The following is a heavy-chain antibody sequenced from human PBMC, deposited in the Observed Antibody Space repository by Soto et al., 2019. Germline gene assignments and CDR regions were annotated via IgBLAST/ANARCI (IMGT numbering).Heavy chain of an antibody. J-gene: IGHJ5*02. CDR1: GYTFTGYY. CDR3: ARERNYDFWSGYHNWFDP. CDR2: INPNSGGT. Sequence: ASVKVSCKASGYTFTGYYMHWVRQAPGQGLEWMGWINPNSGGTNYAQKFQGWVIMTRDTSISTAYMELSRLRSDDTAVYYCARERNYDFWSGYHNWFDPWGQGTLVTVSS. D-gene: IGHD3-3*01. V-gene: IGHV1-2*04.